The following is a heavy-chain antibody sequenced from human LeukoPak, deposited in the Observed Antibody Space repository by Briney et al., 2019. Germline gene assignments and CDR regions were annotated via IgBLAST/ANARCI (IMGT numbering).Heavy chain of an antibody. J-gene: IGHJ4*02. CDR1: GFTFGNPA. D-gene: IGHD3-22*01. Sequence: GRSLRLSCTASGFTFGNPAMSWVRQAPGKGLEWVGFIRSKAYGGRPDYAASVQGRFTITRDDSESIAYLQTNSLKTEDTGVYYCTRVNYYDSSSFYYGYFDYWGQGTLVTVSS. CDR2: IRSKAYGGRP. CDR3: TRVNYYDSSSFYYGYFDY. V-gene: IGHV3-49*04.